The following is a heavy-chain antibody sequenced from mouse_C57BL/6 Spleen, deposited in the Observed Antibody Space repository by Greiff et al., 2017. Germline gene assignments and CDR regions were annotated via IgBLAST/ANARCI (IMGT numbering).Heavy chain of an antibody. CDR1: GYAFSSSW. CDR3: ARFYYYGSSYVYFDV. J-gene: IGHJ1*03. Sequence: VKLMESGPELVKPGASVKISCKASGYAFSSSWMNWVKQRPGKGLEWIGRIYPGDGDTNYNGKFKGKATLTADKSSSTAYMQLSSLTAEDSAVYFCARFYYYGSSYVYFDVWGTGTTVTVSS. CDR2: IYPGDGDT. V-gene: IGHV1-82*01. D-gene: IGHD1-1*01.